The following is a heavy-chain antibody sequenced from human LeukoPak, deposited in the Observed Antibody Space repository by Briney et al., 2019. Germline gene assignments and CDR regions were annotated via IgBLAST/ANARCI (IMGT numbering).Heavy chain of an antibody. CDR2: IRSDGSNK. CDR3: AKESGSSVTYYYYMNV. CDR1: GLTFNNYG. Sequence: PGGSLRLSCAASGLTFNNYGMHWVRQAPGKGLEWVAFIRSDGSNKYYADSVKGRFTISRDNSKNTLYLQMNSLRTEDTAVYYCAKESGSSVTYYYYMNVWGKGTTVTVSS. D-gene: IGHD6-25*01. V-gene: IGHV3-30*02. J-gene: IGHJ6*03.